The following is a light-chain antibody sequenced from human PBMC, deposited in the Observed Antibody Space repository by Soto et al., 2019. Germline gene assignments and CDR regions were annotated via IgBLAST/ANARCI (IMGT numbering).Light chain of an antibody. CDR2: LGS. V-gene: IGKV2-28*01. Sequence: EIVMTQSPLSLPVTPGEPASISCRSSQSLLHNNGYNFLDWYLQKPGQSPQLLIYLGSNRASGVPDRFSGSGSGTDFTLKISRVEAEYVGVYYCMKALQTPPTFGGGTKVEIK. CDR1: QSLLHNNGYNF. J-gene: IGKJ4*01. CDR3: MKALQTPPT.